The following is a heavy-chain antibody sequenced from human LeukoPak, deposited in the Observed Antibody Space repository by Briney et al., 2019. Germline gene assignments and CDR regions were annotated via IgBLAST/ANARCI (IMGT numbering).Heavy chain of an antibody. CDR2: INPSGGST. J-gene: IGHJ5*02. Sequence: ASVKVSCKASGYTLTSYYMHWVRQAPGQGLEWMGIINPSGGSTSYAQKFQGRVTMTRDTSTSTVYMELSSLRSEDTAVYYCARSAVVVTAPYNWFDPWGQGTLVTVSS. CDR3: ARSAVVVTAPYNWFDP. CDR1: GYTLTSYY. V-gene: IGHV1-46*01. D-gene: IGHD2-21*02.